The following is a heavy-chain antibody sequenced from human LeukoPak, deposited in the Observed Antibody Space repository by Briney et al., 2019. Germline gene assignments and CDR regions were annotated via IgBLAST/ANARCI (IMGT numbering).Heavy chain of an antibody. Sequence: PGGSLRLSCAASGFTFSSYAMSWVRQAPGKGVEWVSAISGSGGSTYYADSVKGRFTISRDNSKNTLYLQMNSLRAEDTAVYYCAKDSSVDIVAMGGFDYWGQGTLDTVSS. CDR1: GFTFSSYA. V-gene: IGHV3-23*01. CDR3: AKDSSVDIVAMGGFDY. CDR2: ISGSGGST. J-gene: IGHJ4*02. D-gene: IGHD5-12*01.